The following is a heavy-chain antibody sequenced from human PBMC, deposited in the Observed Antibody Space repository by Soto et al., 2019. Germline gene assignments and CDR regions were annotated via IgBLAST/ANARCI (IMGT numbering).Heavy chain of an antibody. D-gene: IGHD5-12*01. CDR2: MYYSGST. Sequence: SETLSLTCTVSGGSISSGDYYWSWIRQPPGKGLEWIGYMYYSGSTYYNPSLKSRVTISVDTSKNQFSLKLSSVTAADTAVYYCARYSGYEGLRFDPWGQGTLVTV. CDR3: ARYSGYEGLRFDP. CDR1: GGSISSGDYY. V-gene: IGHV4-30-4*01. J-gene: IGHJ5*02.